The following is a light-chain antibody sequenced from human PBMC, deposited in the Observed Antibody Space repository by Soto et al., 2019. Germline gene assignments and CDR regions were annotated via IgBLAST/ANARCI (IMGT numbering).Light chain of an antibody. V-gene: IGLV2-14*01. Sequence: QSALTQPASVSGSPGQSITISCTGTGSDVCGYNYVSWYQQHPGKAPKLMIYEVSNRPSGVSNRFSGSKSGNTASLTISGLQAEDEADYYCSSYTSSSTLVFGGGTKLTVL. J-gene: IGLJ2*01. CDR3: SSYTSSSTLV. CDR1: GSDVCGYNY. CDR2: EVS.